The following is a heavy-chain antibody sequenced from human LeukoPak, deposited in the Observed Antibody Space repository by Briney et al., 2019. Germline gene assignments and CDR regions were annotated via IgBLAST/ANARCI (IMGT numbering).Heavy chain of an antibody. CDR3: ARDRYHSSGYYPRPGDY. Sequence: SVKVSCKASGGTFSSYAISWVRQAPGQGLEWIGRIIPVFGTANYAQKFQGRVTITTDESTSTAYMELSSLRSEDTAVYYCARDRYHSSGYYPRPGDYWGQGTLVTVSS. V-gene: IGHV1-69*05. J-gene: IGHJ4*02. CDR1: GGTFSSYA. D-gene: IGHD3-22*01. CDR2: IIPVFGTA.